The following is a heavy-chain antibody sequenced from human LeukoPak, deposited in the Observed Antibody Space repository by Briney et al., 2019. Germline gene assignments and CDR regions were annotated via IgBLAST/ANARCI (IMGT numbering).Heavy chain of an antibody. V-gene: IGHV3-7*04. CDR1: GFTFSGDW. CDR3: ARGYYTMDV. Sequence: GGSLRLSCAASGFTFSGDWMNWVRQAPGKGLEWVANIKYDGSEKFYVDSVKGRFTISRDNAKNSLYLEMNSLRAEDTAVYYCARGYYTMDVWGQGTTVTVSS. J-gene: IGHJ6*02. CDR2: IKYDGSEK.